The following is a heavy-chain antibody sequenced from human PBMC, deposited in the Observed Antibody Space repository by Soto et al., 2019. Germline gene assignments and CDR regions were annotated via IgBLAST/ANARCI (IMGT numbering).Heavy chain of an antibody. D-gene: IGHD3-3*01. Sequence: SETLSLTCAVYGGSFSGYYWSWIRQPPGKGLEWIGEINHSGSTNYNPSLKSRVTISVDTSKNQFSLKLSSVTAADTAVYYCARGSELSHVEWLLYGYFDYWGQGTLVTVSS. CDR2: INHSGST. V-gene: IGHV4-34*01. J-gene: IGHJ4*02. CDR1: GGSFSGYY. CDR3: ARGSELSHVEWLLYGYFDY.